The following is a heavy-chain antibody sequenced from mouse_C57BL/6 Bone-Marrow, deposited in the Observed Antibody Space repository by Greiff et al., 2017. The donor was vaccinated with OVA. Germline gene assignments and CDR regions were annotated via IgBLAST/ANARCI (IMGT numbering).Heavy chain of an antibody. V-gene: IGHV1-81*01. CDR2: IYPRSGNT. Sequence: QVQLQQSGAELARPGASVKLSCKASGYTFTSYGISWVKQRPGQGLEWIGEIYPRSGNTYYNEKFKGKATLTADKSSSTAYMELRSLTSEDSAVYFCARKGAIGADDDRYYYAMDYWGQGTSVTVSS. CDR3: ARKGAIGADDDRYYYAMDY. D-gene: IGHD2-3*01. J-gene: IGHJ4*01. CDR1: GYTFTSYG.